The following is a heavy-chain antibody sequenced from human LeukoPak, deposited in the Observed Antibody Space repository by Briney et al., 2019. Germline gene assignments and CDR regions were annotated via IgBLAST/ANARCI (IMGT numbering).Heavy chain of an antibody. J-gene: IGHJ4*02. CDR2: ISYDGSNK. CDR1: GFTFSSYA. D-gene: IGHD6-13*01. CDR3: ARRIAAAGSYPFDY. V-gene: IGHV3-30-3*01. Sequence: SLRLSCAASGFTFSSYAMHWVRQAPGKGLGWGAVISYDGSNKYYADSVKGRFTISRDNSKNTLYLQMNSLRAEDTAVYYCARRIAAAGSYPFDYWGQGTLVTVSS.